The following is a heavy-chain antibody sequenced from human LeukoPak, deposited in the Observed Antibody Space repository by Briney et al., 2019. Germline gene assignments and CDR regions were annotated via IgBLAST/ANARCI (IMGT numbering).Heavy chain of an antibody. J-gene: IGHJ4*02. CDR2: ISSSGSTI. V-gene: IGHV3-11*01. CDR1: GFTFSDYY. D-gene: IGHD3-22*01. Sequence: GGSLRLSCAASGFTFSDYYMSWIRQAPGKGLEWVSYISSSGSTIYYADSVKGRFTISRDNAKKSLYLQMNSLRAEGTAVYYCARDLSYYDSTGYYPYYFDYWGQGTLVTVSS. CDR3: ARDLSYYDSTGYYPYYFDY.